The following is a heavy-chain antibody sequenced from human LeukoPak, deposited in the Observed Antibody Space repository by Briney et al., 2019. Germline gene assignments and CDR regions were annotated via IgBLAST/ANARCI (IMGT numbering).Heavy chain of an antibody. D-gene: IGHD3-22*01. Sequence: GGPLRLSCAASGFTFSSYEMNWVRQAPGKGLEWVSYISSSGSTIYYADSVKGRFTISRDNAKNSLYLQMNSLRAEDTAVYYCAREGGAYDSSGYYRGYYYYYGMDVWGQGTTVTVSS. CDR1: GFTFSSYE. V-gene: IGHV3-48*03. J-gene: IGHJ6*02. CDR2: ISSSGSTI. CDR3: AREGGAYDSSGYYRGYYYYYGMDV.